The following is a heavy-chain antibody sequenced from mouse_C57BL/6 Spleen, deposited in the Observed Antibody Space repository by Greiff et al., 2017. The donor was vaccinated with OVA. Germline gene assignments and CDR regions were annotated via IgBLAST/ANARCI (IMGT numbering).Heavy chain of an antibody. CDR1: GFTFSDYG. CDR2: ISSGSSTI. V-gene: IGHV5-17*01. Sequence: DVQLVESGGGLVKPGGSLKLSCEASGFTFSDYGMHWVRQAPETGLEWVAYISSGSSTIYYAETVKGRFTFSIEKAKNTLFLQMTMLMFEDTAMYYCAREEITDWYFDVWGTGTTVTVSS. J-gene: IGHJ1*03. D-gene: IGHD1-1*01. CDR3: AREEITDWYFDV.